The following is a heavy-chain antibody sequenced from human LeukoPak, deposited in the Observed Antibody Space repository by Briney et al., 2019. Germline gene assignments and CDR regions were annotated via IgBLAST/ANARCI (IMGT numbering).Heavy chain of an antibody. CDR2: ISGSGGST. V-gene: IGHV3-23*01. J-gene: IGHJ4*02. CDR1: GFTFSSYG. CDR3: AKDLLEGVYYDSSGYYDY. Sequence: PGGSLRLSCAASGFTFSSYGMSWVRQAPGKGLEWVSAISGSGGSTYYADSVKGRFTISRDNSKNTLYLQMNSLRAEDTAVYYCAKDLLEGVYYDSSGYYDYWGQGTLVTVSS. D-gene: IGHD3-22*01.